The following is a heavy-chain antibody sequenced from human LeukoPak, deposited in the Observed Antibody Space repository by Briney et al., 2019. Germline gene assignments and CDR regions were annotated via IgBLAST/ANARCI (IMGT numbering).Heavy chain of an antibody. CDR2: IDHSGNT. Sequence: SETLSLTCAVYGGSFSGYYWSWIRQPPGKGLEWIGEIDHSGNTNYNPSLKSRVTISVDTSKNQFSLKLSSVTAADTAVYYCARDEAPEYWGQGTLVTVSS. V-gene: IGHV4-34*01. CDR3: ARDEAPEY. CDR1: GGSFSGYY. J-gene: IGHJ4*02.